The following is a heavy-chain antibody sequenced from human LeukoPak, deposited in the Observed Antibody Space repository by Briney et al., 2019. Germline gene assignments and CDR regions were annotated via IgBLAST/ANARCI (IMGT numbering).Heavy chain of an antibody. CDR1: GGSISSYY. V-gene: IGHV4-59*01. CDR2: IYYSGST. CDR3: ARVLDGGNSYYFGY. D-gene: IGHD4-23*01. Sequence: SETLSLTCTVSGGSISSYYWSWIRQPPGKGLEWIGYIYYSGSTNYNPSLKSRVTISVDTSKNQFSLKLSSVTAADTAVYYCARVLDGGNSYYFGYWGQGTLVTVSS. J-gene: IGHJ4*02.